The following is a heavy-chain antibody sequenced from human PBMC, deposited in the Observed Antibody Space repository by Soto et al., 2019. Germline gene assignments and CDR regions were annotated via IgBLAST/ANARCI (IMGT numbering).Heavy chain of an antibody. J-gene: IGHJ4*02. CDR1: GFTFSSYA. CDR3: ARDSGITMIVVVITIDY. CDR2: ISYDGSNK. Sequence: PGGSLRLSCAASGFTFSSYAMHWVRQAPGKGLEWVAVISYDGSNKYYADSVKGRFTISRDNSKNTLYLQMNSLRAEDTAVYYCARDSGITMIVVVITIDYWGQGTLVTVSS. D-gene: IGHD3-22*01. V-gene: IGHV3-30-3*01.